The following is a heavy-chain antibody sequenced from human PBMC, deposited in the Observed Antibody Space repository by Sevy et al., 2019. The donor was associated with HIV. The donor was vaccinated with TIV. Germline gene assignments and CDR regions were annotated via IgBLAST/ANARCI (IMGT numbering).Heavy chain of an antibody. J-gene: IGHJ4*02. CDR2: ISGSGAST. Sequence: GGSLRLSCAASGFSFSSYAMSWVRQAPGKGLEWVSAISGSGASTYYADSVKGRFTISRDNSKNTLYLQMNSLRAEDTAVYYCAKPPLYSSSASFDYWGQGTLVTVSS. V-gene: IGHV3-23*01. CDR3: AKPPLYSSSASFDY. D-gene: IGHD6-6*01. CDR1: GFSFSSYA.